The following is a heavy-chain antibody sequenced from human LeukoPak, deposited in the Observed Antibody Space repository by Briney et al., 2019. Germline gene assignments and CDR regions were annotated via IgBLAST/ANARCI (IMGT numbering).Heavy chain of an antibody. CDR1: GGSINFYY. D-gene: IGHD4-17*01. J-gene: IGHJ6*03. V-gene: IGHV4-59*01. CDR3: AREKGYDDYVGGDYYYYYMDV. CDR2: IYYSGST. Sequence: PSETLSLTCTVSGGSINFYYWSWLRQPPGKGLEWIGCIYYSGSTNYNPSLKSRVTISVDTSKNQFSLKLSSVTAADTAMYYCAREKGYDDYVGGDYYYYYMDVWGKGTTVTVSS.